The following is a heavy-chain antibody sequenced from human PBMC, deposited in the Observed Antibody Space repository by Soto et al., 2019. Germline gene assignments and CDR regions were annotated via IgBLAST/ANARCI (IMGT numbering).Heavy chain of an antibody. Sequence: QVQLVQSGAAVTKPGSSVKVSCKASGGTLSRNAITWVRQAPGQGLEWVGGIIPILGTPNYAQRFRGRVTSTADKSTNTASMELSSMTSEDTAVYFCAGAWFGSSIDGPRGYYGMDVWGQGTTVTVSS. J-gene: IGHJ6*02. V-gene: IGHV1-69*06. CDR3: AGAWFGSSIDGPRGYYGMDV. D-gene: IGHD3-10*01. CDR2: IIPILGTP. CDR1: GGTLSRNA.